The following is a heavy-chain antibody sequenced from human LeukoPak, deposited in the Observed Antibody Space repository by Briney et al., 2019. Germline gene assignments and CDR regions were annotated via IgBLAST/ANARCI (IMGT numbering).Heavy chain of an antibody. CDR3: ARGVQN. V-gene: IGHV4-39*01. CDR1: GDSISSSYYY. D-gene: IGHD3-16*01. Sequence: PSETLSLTCTVSGDSISSSYYYWGSIRQPPGRGQEWIASIYYTGNTYYNPSLNSRVTISVDASKNQLSLKLSSVAAADTAVYYCARGVQNWGEGSMVSV. J-gene: IGHJ1*01. CDR2: IYYTGNT.